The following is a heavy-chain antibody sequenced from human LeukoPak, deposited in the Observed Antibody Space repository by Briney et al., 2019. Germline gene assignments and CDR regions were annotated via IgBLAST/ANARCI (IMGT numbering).Heavy chain of an antibody. J-gene: IGHJ6*02. CDR3: ARDSSGWGLYV. Sequence: GGSLRLSCAASGFTFSTYDMHWVRQATGKGLEWVSAIGRAGDTHYPGSVKGRFTISRENAKNSLYLQMNSLRAGDTAVYYCARDSSGWGLYVWGQGTTVTVSS. V-gene: IGHV3-13*04. D-gene: IGHD6-19*01. CDR2: IGRAGDT. CDR1: GFTFSTYD.